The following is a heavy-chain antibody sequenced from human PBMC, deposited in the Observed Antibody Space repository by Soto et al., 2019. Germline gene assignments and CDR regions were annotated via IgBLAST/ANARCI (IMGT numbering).Heavy chain of an antibody. J-gene: IGHJ4*02. Sequence: QTLSLTCAISGDSVSSNSAAWNWIRQSPSRGLEWLGRTYYRSKWYNDYAVSVKSRITINPDTSKNQLSLQLNSVTPEDTAVYYCARPPRGLAAAATSRTLVRYSFDYWGKGTLVTVSA. CDR2: TYYRSKWYN. D-gene: IGHD6-13*01. V-gene: IGHV6-1*01. CDR1: GDSVSSNSAA. CDR3: ARPPRGLAAAATSRTLVRYSFDY.